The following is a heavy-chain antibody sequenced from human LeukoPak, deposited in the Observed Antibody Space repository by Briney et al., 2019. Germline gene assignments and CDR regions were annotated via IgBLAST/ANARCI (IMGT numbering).Heavy chain of an antibody. D-gene: IGHD6-13*01. CDR1: GFTFTSYS. J-gene: IGHJ4*02. CDR2: ISSSSSTI. V-gene: IGHV3-48*01. Sequence: PGGSLRLSCAASGFTFTSYSMNWVRQAPGKGLEWVSYISSSSSTIYYADSVKGRFTISRDNAKNSLYLQMNSLRAEDTAIYYCASTDSSSWYVPFDYWGQGTLVTVSS. CDR3: ASTDSSSWYVPFDY.